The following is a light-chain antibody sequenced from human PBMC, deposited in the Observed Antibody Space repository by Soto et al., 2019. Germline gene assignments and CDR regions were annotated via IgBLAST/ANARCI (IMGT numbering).Light chain of an antibody. J-gene: IGKJ1*01. CDR3: LQEYILPRT. V-gene: IGKV1-6*01. Sequence: IPMTQSPSSLSASAGDRVIITCRASHDVGHELSWYQQRPGNAPKLLIYAASTLDSGVPPRFSGSGSGTVFTLTISSLHPEDFATYFCLQEYILPRTFGQGTTVEI. CDR2: AAS. CDR1: HDVGHE.